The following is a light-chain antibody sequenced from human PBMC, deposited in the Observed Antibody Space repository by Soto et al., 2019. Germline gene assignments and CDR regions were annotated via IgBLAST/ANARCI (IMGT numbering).Light chain of an antibody. J-gene: IGKJ1*01. V-gene: IGKV4-1*01. CDR1: QSVLYASNNKNN. Sequence: DIVMTQSPDSLAVSLGERATINCKSSQSVLYASNNKNNLAWYQQKPGQPPKLLIYWASTRESGVSDRFSGSGSGTDFTLTISSLQAEDVAIYYCQQYYTTPWTFGQGTKVEIK. CDR2: WAS. CDR3: QQYYTTPWT.